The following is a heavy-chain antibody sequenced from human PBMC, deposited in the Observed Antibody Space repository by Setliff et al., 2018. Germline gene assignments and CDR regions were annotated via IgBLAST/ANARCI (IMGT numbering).Heavy chain of an antibody. CDR1: GDSFSDYY. Sequence: KTSETLSLTCVVYGDSFSDYYWSWIRQPPGKGLEWIGSIYHSGSSYYNPSLRSRVTISVDTSKNQFSLILRSVTAADTAVYYCARGRMRGSCSGPSCTYDPFDIWGQGTPVTVSS. CDR3: ARGRMRGSCSGPSCTYDPFDI. D-gene: IGHD2-2*01. CDR2: IYHSGSS. V-gene: IGHV4-34*01. J-gene: IGHJ3*02.